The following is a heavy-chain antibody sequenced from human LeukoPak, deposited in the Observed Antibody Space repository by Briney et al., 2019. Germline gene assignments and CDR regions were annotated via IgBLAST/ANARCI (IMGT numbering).Heavy chain of an antibody. J-gene: IGHJ6*03. CDR2: FDPEDGET. V-gene: IGHV1-24*01. CDR1: GYTLTELS. D-gene: IGHD3-10*01. Sequence: ASVKVSCKVSGYTLTELSMHWVRQAPGKGLEWMGGFDPEDGETIYAQKFQGRVTMTEDTSTDTAYMELSSLRSEDTAVYYCATGWYYGSGSRSRRYYCYMDVWGKGTTVTVSS. CDR3: ATGWYYGSGSRSRRYYCYMDV.